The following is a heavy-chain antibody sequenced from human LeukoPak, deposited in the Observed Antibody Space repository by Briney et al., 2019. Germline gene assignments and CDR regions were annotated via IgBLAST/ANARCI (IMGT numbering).Heavy chain of an antibody. CDR1: GFTFSSYA. Sequence: GGSLRLSCAASGFTFSSYAMSWVRQAPGKGLEWVSAISGSGGSTYYADSVKGRFTISRDNSKNMLYLQMNSLRAEDTAVYYCAIYGDLTNLDYWGQGTLVTVSS. D-gene: IGHD4-17*01. V-gene: IGHV3-23*01. CDR2: ISGSGGST. CDR3: AIYGDLTNLDY. J-gene: IGHJ4*02.